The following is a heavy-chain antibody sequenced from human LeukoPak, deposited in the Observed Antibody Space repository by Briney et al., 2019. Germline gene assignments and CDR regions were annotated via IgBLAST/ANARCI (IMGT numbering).Heavy chain of an antibody. CDR1: GFTFSSYG. CDR3: ARDAASGNNWFDP. Sequence: QTGGSLRLSCAASGFTFSSYGMHWVRQAPGKGLEWISYISPSSTSIYYADSVKGRFTISRDNAEKSLYLQMNSLRAEDTAVYYCARDAASGNNWFDPWGQGTLVTVSS. CDR2: ISPSSTSI. D-gene: IGHD2-15*01. V-gene: IGHV3-48*01. J-gene: IGHJ5*02.